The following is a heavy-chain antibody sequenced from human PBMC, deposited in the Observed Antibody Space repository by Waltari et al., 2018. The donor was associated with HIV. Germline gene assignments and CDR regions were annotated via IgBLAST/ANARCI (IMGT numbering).Heavy chain of an antibody. CDR1: GFAFSNYG. J-gene: IGHJ4*02. Sequence: QVQLVESGGGVVQPGWSLRLSCEASGFAFSNYGIHWLRQAPGKGLEWVAIISFDGKNKFYADSVKGRFTVSRDNSKNTLYLHMESPRGEDTAVYYCAKGGYDYGDYSYFDYWGQGTLVTVSA. D-gene: IGHD4-17*01. CDR2: ISFDGKNK. CDR3: AKGGYDYGDYSYFDY. V-gene: IGHV3-30*18.